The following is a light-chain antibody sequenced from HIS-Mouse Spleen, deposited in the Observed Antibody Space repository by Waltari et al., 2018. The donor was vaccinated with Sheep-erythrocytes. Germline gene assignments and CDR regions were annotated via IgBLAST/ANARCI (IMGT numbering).Light chain of an antibody. CDR2: QDS. Sequence: SYELTQPPSVSVSPGQTASITCSGDNLGEKYACWYQQKPGQSPVLVIYQDSKRPSGIPERFSGSNSGNTAPLTISGTQAMDEADYYCQAWDSSTAVFGGGTKLTVL. J-gene: IGLJ2*01. CDR3: QAWDSSTAV. CDR1: NLGEKY. V-gene: IGLV3-1*01.